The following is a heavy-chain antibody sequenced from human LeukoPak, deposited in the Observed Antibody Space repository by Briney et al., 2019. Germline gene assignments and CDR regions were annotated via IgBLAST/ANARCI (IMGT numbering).Heavy chain of an antibody. V-gene: IGHV4-59*01. Sequence: SETLSLTCTASGGPISSYYWSWIRQPPGKGLEWIGYIYYSGSTNYNPSLKSRLTTTAATSNKQISLKLISMTAADTAAYYCARIRGIGGDYFDYWGQGTLVTVSS. CDR1: GGPISSYY. CDR2: IYYSGST. CDR3: ARIRGIGGDYFDY. J-gene: IGHJ4*02. D-gene: IGHD1-26*01.